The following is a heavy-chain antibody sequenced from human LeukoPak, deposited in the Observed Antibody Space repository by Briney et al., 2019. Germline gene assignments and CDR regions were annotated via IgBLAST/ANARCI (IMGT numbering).Heavy chain of an antibody. D-gene: IGHD6-13*01. J-gene: IGHJ4*02. CDR3: ARVAYISTWYVDY. CDR2: ISSSSSYT. V-gene: IGHV3-11*06. Sequence: GGSLRLSCAASGFTFSDYYMSWIRQAPGKGLEWVSYISSSSSYTNYADSVKGRFTISRDNAKNTLYLQMNSLRAEDTAVYYCARVAYISTWYVDYWGQGTLVNVPT. CDR1: GFTFSDYY.